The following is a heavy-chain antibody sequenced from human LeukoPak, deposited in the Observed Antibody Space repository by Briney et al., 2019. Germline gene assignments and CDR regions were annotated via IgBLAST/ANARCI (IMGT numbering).Heavy chain of an antibody. J-gene: IGHJ5*02. Sequence: SETLSLTCTVSGDSISTSNNYWGWVRQPPGERLEWLGSIYYSGRTYYNPSLKSRVTVSVDTSKNQFSLNLYSVTAADTAVYYCARLSRQLGTTVFPWFDPWGQGTLVTVSS. CDR3: ARLSRQLGTTVFPWFDP. D-gene: IGHD1-7*01. CDR2: IYYSGRT. CDR1: GDSISTSNNY. V-gene: IGHV4-39*01.